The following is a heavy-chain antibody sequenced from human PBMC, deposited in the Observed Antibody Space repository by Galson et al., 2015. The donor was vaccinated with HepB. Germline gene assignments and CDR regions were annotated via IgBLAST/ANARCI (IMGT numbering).Heavy chain of an antibody. CDR3: AGAFYYGSSGWGPAALDI. D-gene: IGHD3-22*01. V-gene: IGHV3-33*01. J-gene: IGHJ3*02. Sequence: SLRLSCATSGFIFSSYAMHWVRQAPGKGLEWVAVIWHAGSLTYYADTLQGRFTISRDNSKNTLYLQLNGLRVEDTAVYYCAGAFYYGSSGWGPAALDIWGQGTVVTVSS. CDR2: IWHAGSLT. CDR1: GFIFSSYA.